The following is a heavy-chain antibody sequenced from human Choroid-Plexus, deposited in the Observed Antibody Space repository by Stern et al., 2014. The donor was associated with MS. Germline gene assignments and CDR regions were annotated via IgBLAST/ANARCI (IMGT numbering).Heavy chain of an antibody. Sequence: VQLVESGGGVVQPGRPLRLSCAASGFSFSSFGMHWVRQAPGKGLEWVALISYDRSQDYADSVEGLFAISRDNSKNPLYLQMNLLRAEDTALYFCAKDRQYLTFFFHFWGQGSLVTLSS. J-gene: IGHJ4*02. CDR3: AKDRQYLTFFFHF. D-gene: IGHD2/OR15-2a*01. CDR1: GFSFSSFG. V-gene: IGHV3-30*18. CDR2: ISYDRSQ.